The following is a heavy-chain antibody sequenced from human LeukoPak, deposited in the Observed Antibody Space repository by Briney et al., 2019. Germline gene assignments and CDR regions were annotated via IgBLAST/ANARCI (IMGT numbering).Heavy chain of an antibody. J-gene: IGHJ4*02. V-gene: IGHV1-46*01. CDR3: ARGEAGLRS. Sequence: ASVKVSCKASGYTFTSYGISWVRQAPGQGLEWMGIINPSGGSASYAQKFQGRVTMTRDTSTSTVYMELSSLRSEDTAVYYCARGEAGLRSWGQGTLVTVSS. CDR2: INPSGGSA. CDR1: GYTFTSYG. D-gene: IGHD1-26*01.